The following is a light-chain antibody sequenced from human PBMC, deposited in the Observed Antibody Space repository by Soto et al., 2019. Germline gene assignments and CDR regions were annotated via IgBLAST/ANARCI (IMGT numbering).Light chain of an antibody. J-gene: IGLJ2*01. CDR3: QAWDSSTVV. V-gene: IGLV3-1*01. CDR2: QDS. CDR1: KLGDKY. Sequence: SYELTQPPSVSVSPGQTASITCSGDKLGDKYACWYQQKPGQSPVLVIYQDSKRPSGIFERFSGSNSGNTATLTISGTQAMDEADYYCQAWDSSTVVFGGGTQLTVL.